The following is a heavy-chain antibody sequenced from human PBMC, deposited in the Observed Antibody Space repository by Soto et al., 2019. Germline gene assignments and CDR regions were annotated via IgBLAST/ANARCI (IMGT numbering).Heavy chain of an antibody. CDR3: AKRVEGSGAYYKGPFDS. J-gene: IGHJ4*02. Sequence: GRSLRLSCAASGFTFSNYAMTWVRQAPGKGLEWVSSISGSGTSTSYADSVKGRFTISRDNSIDTLYLQMNSLRAEDTALYYCAKRVEGSGAYYKGPFDSWGQGTLVTVSS. V-gene: IGHV3-23*01. CDR1: GFTFSNYA. CDR2: ISGSGTST. D-gene: IGHD3-10*01.